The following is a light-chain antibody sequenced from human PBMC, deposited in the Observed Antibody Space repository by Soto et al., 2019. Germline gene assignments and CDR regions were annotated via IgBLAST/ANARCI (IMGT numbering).Light chain of an antibody. CDR3: QHYQSGHPIT. J-gene: IGKJ5*01. Sequence: EILLTQSPDPRSLSPGERATLSCRAAQSVGTRLAWYQHKTGQAPRLLISGASSRATGIPDRFTGSGSETSFTLTISRLEPEDFALYYCQHYQSGHPITFGQGTRLEIK. CDR2: GAS. CDR1: QSVGTR. V-gene: IGKV3-20*01.